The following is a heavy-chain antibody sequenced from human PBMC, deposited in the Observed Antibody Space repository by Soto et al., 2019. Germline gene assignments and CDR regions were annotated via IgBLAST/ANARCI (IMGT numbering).Heavy chain of an antibody. Sequence: PGGSLRLSCAASGFTFSNAWMSWVRQAPGKGLEWVGRIKSKTDGGTTDYAAPVKGRFTISRDDSKNTLYLQMNSLKTEDTAVYYCTTGSGGSCLLWNWDPRCYYYYYYYMDVWGKGTTVTVSS. J-gene: IGHJ6*03. CDR2: IKSKTDGGTT. V-gene: IGHV3-15*01. D-gene: IGHD2-15*01. CDR1: GFTFSNAW. CDR3: TTGSGGSCLLWNWDPRCYYYYYYYMDV.